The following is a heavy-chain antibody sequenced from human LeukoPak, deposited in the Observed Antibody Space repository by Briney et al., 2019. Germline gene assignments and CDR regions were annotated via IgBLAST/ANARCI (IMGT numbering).Heavy chain of an antibody. D-gene: IGHD6-13*01. CDR2: ISAYNGNT. CDR1: GYTFTSYG. Sequence: ASVKVSCKASGYTFTSYGISWVRQAPGQGLEWMGWISAYNGNTNYAQKLQGRVTMTTDTSTSTAYMELRSLRSEDTAVYDCARDVTLLAAAGTIYYFDYWGQGTLVTVSS. J-gene: IGHJ4*02. V-gene: IGHV1-18*01. CDR3: ARDVTLLAAAGTIYYFDY.